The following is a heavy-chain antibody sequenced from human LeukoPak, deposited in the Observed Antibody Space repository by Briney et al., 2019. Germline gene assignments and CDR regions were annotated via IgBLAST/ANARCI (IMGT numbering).Heavy chain of an antibody. D-gene: IGHD3-22*01. CDR2: IDSSTIYI. CDR3: ARHYYDSSGYYLGVFDY. Sequence: PGGSLRLSCAASGFTFSTYTTNWVRQAPGKGLEWVSSIDSSTIYIYYADSVKGRFTISRDNAKNSLYLQMNSLRAEDTALYYCARHYYDSSGYYLGVFDYWGQGTLVTVSS. J-gene: IGHJ4*02. CDR1: GFTFSTYT. V-gene: IGHV3-21*04.